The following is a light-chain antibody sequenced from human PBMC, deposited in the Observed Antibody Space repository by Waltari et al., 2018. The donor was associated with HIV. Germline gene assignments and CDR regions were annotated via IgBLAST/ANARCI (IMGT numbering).Light chain of an antibody. Sequence: SYVLTQPPSVSVAPGQTASITCRGADLGSKSVQWYSQKSGQAPLLVVYDDSDRPSGIPARFSGSNSDNTATLNISRVAAGDEADYYCQVWDKTAACVFGGGTKLTVL. CDR2: DDS. J-gene: IGLJ3*02. V-gene: IGLV3-21*02. CDR3: QVWDKTAACV. CDR1: DLGSKS.